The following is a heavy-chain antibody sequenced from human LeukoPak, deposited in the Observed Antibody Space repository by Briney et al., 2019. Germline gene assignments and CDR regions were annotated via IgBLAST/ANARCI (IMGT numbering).Heavy chain of an antibody. J-gene: IGHJ3*02. Sequence: SQTLSLTCDISGDSVASTSVAWNWIRQSPSRGLEWLGRTYYRSKWYNDYAVSVKSRITVNADTSKNQFSLQLNSVTPEDTTVYYCARGGITFHIWGQGTMVTVS. CDR1: GDSVASTSVA. CDR2: TYYRSKWYN. V-gene: IGHV6-1*01. CDR3: ARGGITFHI. D-gene: IGHD2-21*01.